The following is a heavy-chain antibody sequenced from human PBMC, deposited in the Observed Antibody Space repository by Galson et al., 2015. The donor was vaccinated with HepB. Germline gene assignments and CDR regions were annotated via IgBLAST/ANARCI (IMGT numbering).Heavy chain of an antibody. D-gene: IGHD3-22*01. J-gene: IGHJ4*02. V-gene: IGHV3-30*03. CDR2: ISYDGSNK. Sequence: SLRLSCAASGFTFSSYGMHWVRQAPGKGPEWVAVISYDGSNKYYADSVKGRFTISRDNSKNTLYLQMNSLRAEDTAVYYCASDYYDSSGYYFPLRDWGQGTLVTVSS. CDR3: ASDYYDSSGYYFPLRD. CDR1: GFTFSSYG.